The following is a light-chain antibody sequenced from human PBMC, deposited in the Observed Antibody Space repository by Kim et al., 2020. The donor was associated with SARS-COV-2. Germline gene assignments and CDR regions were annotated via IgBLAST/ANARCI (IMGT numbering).Light chain of an antibody. Sequence: GQWVTISCSGSSSNIGSNYVYWYQQLPGTAPKLLIYRNNQRPSGVPDRFSGSKSGTSASLAISGLRSEDEAYYYCAAWDDSLSGPVFGGGTQLTVL. CDR2: RNN. CDR1: SSNIGSNY. CDR3: AAWDDSLSGPV. J-gene: IGLJ3*02. V-gene: IGLV1-47*01.